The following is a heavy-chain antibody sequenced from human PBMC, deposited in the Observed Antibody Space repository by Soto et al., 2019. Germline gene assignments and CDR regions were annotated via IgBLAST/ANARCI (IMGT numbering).Heavy chain of an antibody. V-gene: IGHV3-30*18. Sequence: QVQLVESGGGVVQPGTSLRLSCAASGFSFSKYGIHWVRQAPGKGLEWVAIIPYDGSNKYYLDSVKGRFTISRDNSRNTALLQMDSLTAEDTATYYCAKALSEWIPTYCFDSWGQGARVTVTS. D-gene: IGHD3-3*01. CDR3: AKALSEWIPTYCFDS. CDR1: GFSFSKYG. CDR2: IPYDGSNK. J-gene: IGHJ4*02.